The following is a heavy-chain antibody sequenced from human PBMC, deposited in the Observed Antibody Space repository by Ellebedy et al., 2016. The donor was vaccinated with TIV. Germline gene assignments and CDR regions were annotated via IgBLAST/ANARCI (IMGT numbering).Heavy chain of an antibody. CDR3: AREGNYYDSSGLDY. CDR1: GFTFSSYS. V-gene: IGHV3-48*01. CDR2: ISSSSSTI. D-gene: IGHD3-22*01. J-gene: IGHJ4*02. Sequence: GESLKISXAASGFTFSSYSMNWVRQAPGKGLEWVSYISSSSSTIYYADSVKGRFTIPRDNAKNSLYLQMNSLRAEDTAVYYCAREGNYYDSSGLDYWGQGTLVTVSS.